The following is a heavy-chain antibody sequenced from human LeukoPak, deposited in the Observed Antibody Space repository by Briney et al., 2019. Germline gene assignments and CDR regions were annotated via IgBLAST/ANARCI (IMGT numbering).Heavy chain of an antibody. CDR1: GGSFSGYY. J-gene: IGHJ4*02. V-gene: IGHV4-34*01. CDR3: ARGWYSSSWYDY. D-gene: IGHD6-13*01. CDR2: INHSGST. Sequence: SETLSLTCAVYGGSFSGYYWSWVRQPPGKGLEWIGEINHSGSTNYNPSLKSRVTISVDTSKNQFSLKLSSVTAADTAVYYCARGWYSSSWYDYWGQGTPVTVSS.